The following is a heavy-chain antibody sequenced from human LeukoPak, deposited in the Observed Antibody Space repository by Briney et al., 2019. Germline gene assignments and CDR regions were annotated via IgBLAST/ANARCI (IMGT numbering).Heavy chain of an antibody. CDR3: ATNILVRDIINWFDP. V-gene: IGHV1-2*02. CDR2: INPKSGGT. Sequence: ASVKVSCKASGYTFTDYFMNWVRQAPGQGLEWMGWINPKSGGTRSAQKFQGRVTMTRDTSISTAYMELSSLRYDDTAVYYCATNILVRDIINWFDPWGQGTLVTVSS. J-gene: IGHJ5*02. D-gene: IGHD3-10*01. CDR1: GYTFTDYF.